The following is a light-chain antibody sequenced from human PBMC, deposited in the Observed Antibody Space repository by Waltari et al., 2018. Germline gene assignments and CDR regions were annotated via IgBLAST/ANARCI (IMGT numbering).Light chain of an antibody. CDR2: YDS. Sequence: SYVLNQTPSVSLAPGQTAIITCGGDNIESKSVHWYQQQAGQAPVLVMFYDSDRPPGIPDRFSGSNSGNTATLTISRVEDDDEADYFCQVWDDSNNSGVFGGGTKLTVL. CDR3: QVWDDSNNSGV. V-gene: IGLV3-21*04. J-gene: IGLJ2*01. CDR1: NIESKS.